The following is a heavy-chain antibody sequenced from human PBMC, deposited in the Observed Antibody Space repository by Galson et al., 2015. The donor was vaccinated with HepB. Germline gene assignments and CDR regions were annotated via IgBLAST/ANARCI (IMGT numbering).Heavy chain of an antibody. Sequence: SLRLSCAVSGFTFSTYGMHWVRQAPGKGLEWVALIWYDGTKKYYADSVKGRFTISRDNSKNTLFLQMNSPRAEDTAVYYCARDLYCSAGTCYQVSYYMDVWGKGTTVTVSS. CDR3: ARDLYCSAGTCYQVSYYMDV. D-gene: IGHD2-15*01. V-gene: IGHV3-33*01. J-gene: IGHJ6*03. CDR1: GFTFSTYG. CDR2: IWYDGTKK.